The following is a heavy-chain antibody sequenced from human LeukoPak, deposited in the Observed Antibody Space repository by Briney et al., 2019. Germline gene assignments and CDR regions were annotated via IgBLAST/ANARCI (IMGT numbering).Heavy chain of an antibody. CDR3: AKDYHSSGTYHDY. CDR2: INRSGGRT. CDR1: GFTVSTYA. V-gene: IGHV3-23*01. D-gene: IGHD3-10*01. J-gene: IGHJ4*02. Sequence: QSGGSLRLSCAASGFTVSTYAMSWVRLAPGKGLEWVSGINRSGGRTYNADSVKGRFTISSDDSKNMLYLQMNNLRAEDTAVYYCAKDYHSSGTYHDYWGQGTLVTVSS.